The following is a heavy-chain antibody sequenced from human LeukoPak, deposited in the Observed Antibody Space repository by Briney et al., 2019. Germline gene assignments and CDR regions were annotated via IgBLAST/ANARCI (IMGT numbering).Heavy chain of an antibody. Sequence: GGSLRLSCAASGLTFSNYAMSWVRQAPGKGLEWVSAISGGGGNTYYADSVKGRFTISRDNSKNTLYLQMNSLRAEDTAVYYCANRWVSMTQVDYWGQGTLVTVSS. CDR2: ISGGGGNT. CDR3: ANRWVSMTQVDY. D-gene: IGHD2/OR15-2a*01. J-gene: IGHJ4*02. V-gene: IGHV3-23*01. CDR1: GLTFSNYA.